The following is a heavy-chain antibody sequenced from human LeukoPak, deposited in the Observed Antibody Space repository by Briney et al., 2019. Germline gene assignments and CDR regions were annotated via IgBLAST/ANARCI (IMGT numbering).Heavy chain of an antibody. J-gene: IGHJ3*02. CDR2: ISYDGSNK. CDR1: GFTFSSNA. Sequence: QPGGSLRLSCAASGFTFSSNAMHWVRQAPGKGLEWVALISYDGSNKYYADSVKGRFTISRDNSKNTLYLQMNSLRAEDTAVYYCARVAGEYYDSSGYGLWAFDIWGQGTMVTISS. V-gene: IGHV3-30-3*01. CDR3: ARVAGEYYDSSGYGLWAFDI. D-gene: IGHD3-22*01.